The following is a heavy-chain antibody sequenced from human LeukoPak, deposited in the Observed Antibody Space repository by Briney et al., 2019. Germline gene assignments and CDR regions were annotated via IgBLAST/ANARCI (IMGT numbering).Heavy chain of an antibody. J-gene: IGHJ4*02. CDR1: GYTFTSYH. CDR2: INPNSGGI. Sequence: GASVKVSCKASGYTFTSYHITWVRQAPGQGLEWMGWINPNSGGINYAQKFQGRVTMTRDTSISTAYMELTRLRSDDTAVYYCARGETGRDSSGYFGYWGQGTLVTVSS. D-gene: IGHD3-22*01. CDR3: ARGETGRDSSGYFGY. V-gene: IGHV1-2*02.